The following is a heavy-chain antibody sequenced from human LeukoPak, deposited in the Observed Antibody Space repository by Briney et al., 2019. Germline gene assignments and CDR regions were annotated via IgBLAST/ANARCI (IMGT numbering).Heavy chain of an antibody. CDR1: GFTFSSYA. J-gene: IGHJ4*02. CDR2: ISGSGGST. Sequence: GGSLRLSCAASGFTFSSYAMSWVRQAPGKGLEWVPAISGSGGSTYYADSVKGRFTISRDNSKNTLYLQMSSLRAEDTAVYYCAKGILTAIAFDYWGQGTLVTVSS. D-gene: IGHD3-9*01. CDR3: AKGILTAIAFDY. V-gene: IGHV3-23*01.